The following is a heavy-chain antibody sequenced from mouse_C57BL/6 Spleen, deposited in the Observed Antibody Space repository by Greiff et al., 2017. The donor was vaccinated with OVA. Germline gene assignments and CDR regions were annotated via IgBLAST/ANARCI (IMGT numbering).Heavy chain of an antibody. CDR3: AKHGRFGDGYGWFAY. CDR1: GFSLTSYG. CDR2: IWGGGST. Sequence: VKVVESGPGLVAPSQSLSITCTVSGFSLTSYGVDWVRQPPGKGLEWLGVIWGGGSTNYNSALMSRLSISKDNSKSQVFLKMNSLQTDDTAIYYCAKHGRFGDGYGWFAYWGQGTLVTVSA. J-gene: IGHJ3*01. V-gene: IGHV2-9*01. D-gene: IGHD2-3*01.